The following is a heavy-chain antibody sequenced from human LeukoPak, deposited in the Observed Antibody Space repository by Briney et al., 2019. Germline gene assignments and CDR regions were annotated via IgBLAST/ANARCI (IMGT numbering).Heavy chain of an antibody. D-gene: IGHD1-26*01. CDR1: GLTFGNYG. V-gene: IGHV3-33*01. CDR2: IWYDGSNK. Sequence: GGSLRLSCAASGLTFGNYGMHWVRQAPGKGLEWAAVIWYDGSNKYYADSVKGRFTTSRDNSKDTLYLQMNSLRAEDTAVYYCATDRNSGKYYDYWGQGTLVTVSS. CDR3: ATDRNSGKYYDY. J-gene: IGHJ4*02.